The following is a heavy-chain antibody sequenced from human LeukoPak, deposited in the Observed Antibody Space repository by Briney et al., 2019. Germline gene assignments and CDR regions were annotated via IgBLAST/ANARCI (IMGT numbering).Heavy chain of an antibody. Sequence: GGSLRLSCAASGFTFSSYWMHWVRQAPGKGLVWVSRINSDGSSTSYADSVKGRFTISRDNAKNTLYRQMNSLRAEDTAVYYCARDLSGYNFIDYFDYWGQGTLVTVSS. CDR1: GFTFSSYW. CDR3: ARDLSGYNFIDYFDY. CDR2: INSDGSST. V-gene: IGHV3-74*01. D-gene: IGHD5-24*01. J-gene: IGHJ4*02.